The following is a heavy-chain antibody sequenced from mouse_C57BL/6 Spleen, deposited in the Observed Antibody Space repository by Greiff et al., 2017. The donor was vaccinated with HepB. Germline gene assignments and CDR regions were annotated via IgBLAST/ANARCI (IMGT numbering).Heavy chain of an antibody. D-gene: IGHD1-1*01. V-gene: IGHV1-52*01. J-gene: IGHJ1*03. CDR2: IDPSDSET. Sequence: QVQLKQSGAELVRPGSSVKLSCKASGYTFTSYWMHWVKQRPIQGLEWIGNIDPSDSETHYNQKFKDKATLTVDKSSSTAYMQLSSLTSEDSAVYYCARDTTVVHWYFDVWGTGTTVTVSS. CDR3: ARDTTVVHWYFDV. CDR1: GYTFTSYW.